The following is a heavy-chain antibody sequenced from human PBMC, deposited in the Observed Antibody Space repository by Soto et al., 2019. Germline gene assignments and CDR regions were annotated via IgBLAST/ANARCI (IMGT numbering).Heavy chain of an antibody. CDR3: ARDPASSFGSPPGPFDY. CDR1: GYTFTSYA. Sequence: ASVKVSCKASGYTFTSYAMHWVRQAPGQRLEWMGWINAGNGNTKYSQKFQGRVTITADESTSTAYMELSSLRSEDTAVYYCARDPASSFGSPPGPFDYWGQGTLVTVSS. D-gene: IGHD5-18*01. CDR2: INAGNGNT. J-gene: IGHJ4*02. V-gene: IGHV1-3*01.